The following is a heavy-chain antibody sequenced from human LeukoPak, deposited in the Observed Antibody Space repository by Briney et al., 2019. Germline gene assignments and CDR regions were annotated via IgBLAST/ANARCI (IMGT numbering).Heavy chain of an antibody. CDR3: ARAQTSTRITIFGVPNWFDP. CDR2: IYASGST. V-gene: IGHV4-4*07. CDR1: GGSISDSY. D-gene: IGHD3-3*01. Sequence: SETLSLTCSVSGGSISDSYWNWIRQPAGKGLEWLGRIYASGSTIYNPSLKSQVTMSVDTSKNQFSLKLSSVTAADTAVYYCARAQTSTRITIFGVPNWFDPWGQGTLVTVSS. J-gene: IGHJ5*02.